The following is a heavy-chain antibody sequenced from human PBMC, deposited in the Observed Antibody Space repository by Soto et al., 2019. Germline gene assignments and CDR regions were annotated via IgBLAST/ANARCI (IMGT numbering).Heavy chain of an antibody. V-gene: IGHV3-23*01. CDR3: AKSGETHWLREYYFDY. D-gene: IGHD3-10*01. J-gene: IGHJ4*02. Sequence: GGSLRLSCAASGFTFSSYAMSWVRQAPGKGLEWVSAISGSGGSTYYADSVKGRFTISRDNSKNTLYLQMNSLRAEDTAVYYCAKSGETHWLREYYFDYWGPGPLVTVS. CDR1: GFTFSSYA. CDR2: ISGSGGST.